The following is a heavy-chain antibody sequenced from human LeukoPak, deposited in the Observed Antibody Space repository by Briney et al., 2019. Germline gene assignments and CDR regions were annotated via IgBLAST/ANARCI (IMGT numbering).Heavy chain of an antibody. V-gene: IGHV3-48*01. Sequence: GGSLRLSCAASGFTFSSSDMNWFRQAPGKGLDWVSYISSSSNTIFYADSVKGRFTISRDNAKNSLYLQMNSLRAEDTAVYYCAGSPGPFEYLGQGTLVTVSS. CDR2: ISSSSNTI. CDR3: AGSPGPFEY. CDR1: GFTFSSSD. D-gene: IGHD6-13*01. J-gene: IGHJ4*02.